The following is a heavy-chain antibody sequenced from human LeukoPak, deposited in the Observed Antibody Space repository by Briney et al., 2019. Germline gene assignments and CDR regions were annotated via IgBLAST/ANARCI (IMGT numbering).Heavy chain of an antibody. D-gene: IGHD2-21*02. V-gene: IGHV1-2*02. J-gene: IGHJ4*02. Sequence: ASVKVSCKASGYTFTGYYMHWVRQAPGQGLEWMGWINPNSGGTNYAQKFQGRVTMTRDTSISTAYMELSRLRSDDTAVYYCARGLSPHPHCGGDCWIFDYWGQGTLVTVSS. CDR3: ARGLSPHPHCGGDCWIFDY. CDR2: INPNSGGT. CDR1: GYTFTGYY.